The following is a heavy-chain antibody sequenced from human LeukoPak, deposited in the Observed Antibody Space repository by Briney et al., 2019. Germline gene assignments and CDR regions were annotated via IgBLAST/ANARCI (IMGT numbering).Heavy chain of an antibody. CDR2: ISGSGGST. V-gene: IGHV3-23*01. J-gene: IGHJ4*02. CDR1: GFTFSSYA. D-gene: IGHD1-26*01. Sequence: GGSLRLSCAASGFTFSSYAMSWVRQAPGKGLEWVSAISGSGGSTYYADSVKGRFTISRDNSKNTLYLQMNSLRAEDTAVHYCAKVLEWEPDGGYYFDYWGQGTLVTVSS. CDR3: AKVLEWEPDGGYYFDY.